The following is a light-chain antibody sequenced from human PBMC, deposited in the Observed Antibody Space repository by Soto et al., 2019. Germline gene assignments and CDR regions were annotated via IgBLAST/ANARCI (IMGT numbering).Light chain of an antibody. CDR3: QQYHNWPT. CDR1: QSVTSN. Sequence: EIVLTQSPGTLSLSPGERATLSCRASQSVTSNLAWYQQKPGQAPRLLIYGTSTRATGIPARFSGSGSGTEFTLTFSSLQSEDFAVYYCQQYHNWPTFCQGTMVDIK. CDR2: GTS. J-gene: IGKJ1*01. V-gene: IGKV3-15*01.